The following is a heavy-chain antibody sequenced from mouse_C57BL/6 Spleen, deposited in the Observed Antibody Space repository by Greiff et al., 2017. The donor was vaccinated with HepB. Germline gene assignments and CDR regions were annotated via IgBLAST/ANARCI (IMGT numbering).Heavy chain of an antibody. CDR2: IDPSDSYT. Sequence: VQLQQPGAELVMPGASVKLSCKASGYTFTSYWMHWVKQRPGQGLEWIGEIDPSDSYTNYNQKFKGKSTLTVDKSSSTAYMQLSSLTSEDSAVYYCAADLPPFDYWGQGTTLTVSS. CDR1: GYTFTSYW. CDR3: AADLPPFDY. J-gene: IGHJ2*01. D-gene: IGHD2-1*01. V-gene: IGHV1-69*01.